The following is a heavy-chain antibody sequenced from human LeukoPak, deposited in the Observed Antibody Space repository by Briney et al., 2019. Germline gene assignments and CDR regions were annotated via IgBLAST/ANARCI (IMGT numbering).Heavy chain of an antibody. D-gene: IGHD4-17*01. Sequence: GGSLRLSCAASGFTFDDYAMHWVRQAPGKGLEWVSGISWNSGSIGYADSVKGRFTISRDNAKNSLYLQMNSLRAEGTALYYCAKVRPSGDYGDYVDLYGMDVWGQGTTVTVSS. CDR2: ISWNSGSI. J-gene: IGHJ6*02. CDR3: AKVRPSGDYGDYVDLYGMDV. V-gene: IGHV3-9*01. CDR1: GFTFDDYA.